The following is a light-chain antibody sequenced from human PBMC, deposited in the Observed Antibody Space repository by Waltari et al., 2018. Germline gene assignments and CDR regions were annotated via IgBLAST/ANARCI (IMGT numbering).Light chain of an antibody. J-gene: IGLJ1*01. CDR3: SSYASSSTGV. CDR2: DVS. V-gene: IGLV2-14*01. Sequence: QSALTQPASVSGSPGQSITISCTGTSSDVGGYNYVSWYQQHPGNAPKLMIYDVSKRPPGVSNRSSGAKSGNTASLTISGLQAEGGADYYGSSYASSSTGVFGTGTKVTFL. CDR1: SSDVGGYNY.